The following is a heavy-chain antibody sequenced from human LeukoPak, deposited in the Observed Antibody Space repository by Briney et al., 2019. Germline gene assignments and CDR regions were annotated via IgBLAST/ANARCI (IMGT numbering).Heavy chain of an antibody. V-gene: IGHV3-23*01. CDR2: ISASGDST. D-gene: IGHD3-3*01. J-gene: IGHJ1*01. Sequence: GGSLRLSCAASGFTFRTYAMNWVRQAPGKGLEWVSGISASGDSTYYADSVKGRFTISRDNSKNTLYLQMNSLRAEDTAVYYCAKSPPEGITIFGVVIMSAEYFQHWGQGTPVTVSS. CDR3: AKSPPEGITIFGVVIMSAEYFQH. CDR1: GFTFRTYA.